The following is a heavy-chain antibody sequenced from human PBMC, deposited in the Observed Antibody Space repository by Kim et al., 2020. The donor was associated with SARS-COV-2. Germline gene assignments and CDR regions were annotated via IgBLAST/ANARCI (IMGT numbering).Heavy chain of an antibody. CDR2: ISGGGDST. D-gene: IGHD6-13*01. CDR1: GFTFSTYA. V-gene: IGHV3-23*01. J-gene: IGHJ6*02. CDR3: ARSVGILNLYSGLDG. Sequence: GGSLRLSCAASGFTFSTYAMSWVRQAPGKGLEWVSSISGGGDSTYYADSVKGRFTVSRDNSKVTLYLQMNNLRVEDTAVYFCARSVGILNLYSGLDGWG.